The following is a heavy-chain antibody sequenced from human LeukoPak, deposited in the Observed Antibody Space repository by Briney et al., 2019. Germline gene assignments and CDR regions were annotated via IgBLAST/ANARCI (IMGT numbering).Heavy chain of an antibody. J-gene: IGHJ5*02. CDR1: GFTFSSYA. CDR2: ISYDGSNK. V-gene: IGHV3-30-3*01. D-gene: IGHD3-10*01. CDR3: ATDIMDRGTPTLRFDP. Sequence: GGSLRLSCAASGFTFSSYAMHWVRQPPGKGLEWVAVISYDGSNKYYVDSVKGRITISRDNSKNTLYLQMNSLRPEDTAVYFCATDIMDRGTPTLRFDPWGQGTLVTVSS.